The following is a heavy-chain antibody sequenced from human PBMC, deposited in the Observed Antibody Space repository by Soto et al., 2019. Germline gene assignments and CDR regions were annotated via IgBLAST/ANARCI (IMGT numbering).Heavy chain of an antibody. CDR3: ARIPAGYTPFYYYYGMDV. CDR2: ISSSSSYI. V-gene: IGHV3-21*01. D-gene: IGHD3-16*02. J-gene: IGHJ6*02. CDR1: GFTFSSYS. Sequence: PGGSLRLSCAASGFTFSSYSMNWVRQAPGKGLEWVSSISSSSSYIYYADSVKGRFTISRDNAKNSLYLQMNSLRAEDTAVYYCARIPAGYTPFYYYYGMDVWGQGTTVTV.